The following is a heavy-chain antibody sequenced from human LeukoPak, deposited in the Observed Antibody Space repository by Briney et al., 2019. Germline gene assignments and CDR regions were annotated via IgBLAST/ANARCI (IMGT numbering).Heavy chain of an antibody. Sequence: PGGSLRLSCAASGFTFSSYAMSWVRQGPGKGLGRVSVISDRGGRAYYADSVKGRFTLSRDNTKKTLYLQMNSQRAEDTAVYYCAKIRGVRYDAFDIWGQGTMVTVSS. D-gene: IGHD3-10*01. CDR2: ISDRGGRA. CDR3: AKIRGVRYDAFDI. J-gene: IGHJ3*02. V-gene: IGHV3-23*01. CDR1: GFTFSSYA.